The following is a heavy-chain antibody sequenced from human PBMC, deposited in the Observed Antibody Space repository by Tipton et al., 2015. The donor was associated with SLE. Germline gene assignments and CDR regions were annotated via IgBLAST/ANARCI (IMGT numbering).Heavy chain of an antibody. V-gene: IGHV4-31*02. D-gene: IGHD3-10*01. CDR1: GGSISSGGYY. J-gene: IGHJ3*02. CDR3: ARHMRRRWGSGMAAKIDAFDI. CDR2: IYYSWST. Sequence: LRLSCTVSGGSISSGGYYWSWIRQHPGKGLEWIGYIYYSWSTYYNPSRKSRVTISVDTSKNQFSLKLSSVTAADTAVYYCARHMRRRWGSGMAAKIDAFDIWGQGTMVTVSS.